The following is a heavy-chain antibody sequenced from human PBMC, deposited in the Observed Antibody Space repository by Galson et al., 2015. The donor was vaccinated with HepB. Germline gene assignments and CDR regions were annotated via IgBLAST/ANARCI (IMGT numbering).Heavy chain of an antibody. CDR1: GFTFSSYA. D-gene: IGHD4-17*01. J-gene: IGHJ4*02. V-gene: IGHV3-30*04. Sequence: SLRLSCAASGFTFSSYAMHWVRQAPGKGLEWVAVISYDGSNKYYADSVKGRFTISRDNSKNTLYLQMNSLRAEDTAVYYCAREEYDYGFDYWGQGTLVTVSS. CDR2: ISYDGSNK. CDR3: AREEYDYGFDY.